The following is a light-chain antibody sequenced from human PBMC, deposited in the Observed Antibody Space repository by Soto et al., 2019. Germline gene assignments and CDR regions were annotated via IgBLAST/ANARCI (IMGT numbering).Light chain of an antibody. Sequence: QSALTQPPSASGSPGQSVTISCTGTSSDVGGYKYVSWYQQHPGKAPKLMIYEATKRPSGVPDRFSGSKSGNTASLTVSGLQAEDEADYYCSSYAGSNTVVFGGGTKLTVL. CDR1: SSDVGGYKY. J-gene: IGLJ2*01. V-gene: IGLV2-8*01. CDR2: EAT. CDR3: SSYAGSNTVV.